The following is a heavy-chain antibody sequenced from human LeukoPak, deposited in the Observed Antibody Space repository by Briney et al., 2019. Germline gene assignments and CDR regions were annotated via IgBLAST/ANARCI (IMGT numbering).Heavy chain of an antibody. J-gene: IGHJ6*03. V-gene: IGHV4-39*07. D-gene: IGHD6-13*01. CDR2: IYYSGST. CDR1: GGSISSSSYY. Sequence: PSETLSLTCTVSGGSISSSSYYWGWIRQPPGKGLEWIGSIYYSGSTYYNPSLKSRVTISVDTSKNQFSLKLSSVTAADTAVYYCARGGGISHYYYYMDVWGKGTMVTISS. CDR3: ARGGGISHYYYYMDV.